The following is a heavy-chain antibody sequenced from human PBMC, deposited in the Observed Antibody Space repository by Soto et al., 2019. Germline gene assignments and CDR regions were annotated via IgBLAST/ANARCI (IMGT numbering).Heavy chain of an antibody. CDR2: INAGNGNT. V-gene: IGHV1-3*01. CDR1: GYTFTSYT. J-gene: IGHJ4*02. Sequence: VSCKGSGYTFTSYTMHWAGPAPRQRLEWMGWINAGNGNTKYSQKFQGRVTITRDTSASTAYMELSSLRSEDTAVYGFGRGGPPSDCWGQGTLVTVSP. CDR3: GRGGPPSDC. D-gene: IGHD3-10*01.